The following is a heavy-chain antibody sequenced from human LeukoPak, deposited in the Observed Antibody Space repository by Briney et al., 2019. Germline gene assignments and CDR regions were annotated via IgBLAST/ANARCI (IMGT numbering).Heavy chain of an antibody. CDR1: GGSISSGDYY. Sequence: PSETLSLTCTVSGGSISSGDYYWGWIRQPPGKGLEWIGSIYYSGSTYYNPSLKSRVTISVDTSKNQFSLKLSSVTATDTAVYYCARRRLTSSRSTGGYFDYWGQGTLVTVSS. CDR2: IYYSGST. CDR3: ARRRLTSSRSTGGYFDY. D-gene: IGHD6-13*01. J-gene: IGHJ4*02. V-gene: IGHV4-39*01.